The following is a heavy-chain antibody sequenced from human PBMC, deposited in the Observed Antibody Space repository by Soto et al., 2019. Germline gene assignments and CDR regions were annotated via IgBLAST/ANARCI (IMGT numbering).Heavy chain of an antibody. Sequence: SVKVSCQASGGTFSSYYIMCVRQAPGQGLEWMGGIIPIFGTANYADSVKGRFTTSRDNSKNTLFLQMNTLRAEDTAVYYCVRAPPEEGFDHWGQGTQVTVSS. J-gene: IGHJ4*02. CDR3: VRAPPEEGFDH. CDR2: IIPIFGTA. V-gene: IGHV1-69*05. CDR1: GGTFSSYY.